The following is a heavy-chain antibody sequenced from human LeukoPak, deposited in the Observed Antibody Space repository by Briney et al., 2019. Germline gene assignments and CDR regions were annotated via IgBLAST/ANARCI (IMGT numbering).Heavy chain of an antibody. CDR1: GFTFSSYS. CDR3: ARDAGRYDYSNLRIRMYYYGMDV. D-gene: IGHD4-11*01. CDR2: ISSSSSYI. J-gene: IGHJ6*02. V-gene: IGHV3-21*01. Sequence: KTGGSLRLSCAASGFTFSSYSMNWVRQAPGKGLEWVSSISSSSSYIYYADSVKGRFTISRDNSKNTLYLQMNSLRAEDTAVYYCARDAGRYDYSNLRIRMYYYGMDVWGQGTTVTVSS.